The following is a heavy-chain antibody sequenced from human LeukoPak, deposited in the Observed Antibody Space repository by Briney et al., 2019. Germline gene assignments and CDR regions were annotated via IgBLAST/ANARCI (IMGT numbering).Heavy chain of an antibody. CDR3: ALYDSSGYYSNGPDYYYYYYMDV. Sequence: SVKVSCKASGGTFSSYAISWVRQAPGQGLEWMGGIIPIFGTANYAQKFQGRVTITADKSTSTAYMELSSLRSEDTAVYYCALYDSSGYYSNGPDYYYYYYMDVWGKGTTVTVSS. V-gene: IGHV1-69*06. D-gene: IGHD3-22*01. CDR1: GGTFSSYA. J-gene: IGHJ6*03. CDR2: IIPIFGTA.